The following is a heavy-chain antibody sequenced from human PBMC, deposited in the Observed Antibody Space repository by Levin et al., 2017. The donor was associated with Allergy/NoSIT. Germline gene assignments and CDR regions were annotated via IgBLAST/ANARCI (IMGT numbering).Heavy chain of an antibody. J-gene: IGHJ3*02. V-gene: IGHV3-30*18. Sequence: LSLTCAASGFSFTHFGMHWVRQAPGKGLEWVALILHDGSNEYFADSVKGRFNISRDNSKKTVYLQMNSLRAEDTAVYYCAKRGLLSFGELLSHDAFDIWGQGTMVTVSS. CDR1: GFSFTHFG. D-gene: IGHD3-10*01. CDR2: ILHDGSNE. CDR3: AKRGLLSFGELLSHDAFDI.